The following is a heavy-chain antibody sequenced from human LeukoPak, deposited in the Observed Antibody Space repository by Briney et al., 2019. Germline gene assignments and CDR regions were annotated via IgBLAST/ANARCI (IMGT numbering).Heavy chain of an antibody. CDR3: AKADQQLLIGNWFDP. D-gene: IGHD6-13*01. CDR2: ISGSGGST. Sequence: GGSLRLSCAASGFTFSSYAMSWVRQAPGKGLEWVSAISGSGGSTYYADSVKGRFTISRDNSKNTLYLQMNSLRAEDTAVYYCAKADQQLLIGNWFDPWGQGTLVTVSS. J-gene: IGHJ5*02. V-gene: IGHV3-23*01. CDR1: GFTFSSYA.